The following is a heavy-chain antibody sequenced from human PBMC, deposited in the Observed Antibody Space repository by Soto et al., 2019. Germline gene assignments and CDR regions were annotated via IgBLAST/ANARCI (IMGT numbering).Heavy chain of an antibody. J-gene: IGHJ4*02. Sequence: NPSETLSLTCTVSGVSISSGDYYWSWIRQSPGKGLEWIAYIYYSGSTYFNPSLESRVSISQDMSQNQFSLRLRSVTAADTAVYYCARAVDTSMVSLYYFDSWGQGTLVTVSS. CDR1: GVSISSGDYY. V-gene: IGHV4-30-4*01. D-gene: IGHD5-18*01. CDR2: IYYSGST. CDR3: ARAVDTSMVSLYYFDS.